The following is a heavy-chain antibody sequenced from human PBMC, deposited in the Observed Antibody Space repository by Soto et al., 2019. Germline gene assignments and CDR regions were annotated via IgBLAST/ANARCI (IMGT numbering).Heavy chain of an antibody. J-gene: IGHJ6*02. CDR1: GYTFTSYG. D-gene: IGHD3-3*01. V-gene: IGHV1-18*01. Sequence: GASVKVSCKASGYTFTSYGIRWVRQAPGQGLEWMGWISVYNGNTNYAQKLQGRVNMITDTFTSPAYMELRSLRSDGTVVYYCARYLFGVGEYYYYGMDVWGQGTTVTAS. CDR3: ARYLFGVGEYYYYGMDV. CDR2: ISVYNGNT.